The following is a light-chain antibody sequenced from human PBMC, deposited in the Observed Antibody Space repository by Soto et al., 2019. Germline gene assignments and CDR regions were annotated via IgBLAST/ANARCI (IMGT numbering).Light chain of an antibody. V-gene: IGKV3-11*01. Sequence: EIVLTQSPATLSLSPGERATLSCRASQSVSSYLAWYQQKPGQAPRLLIYDASNRATGIPARFSGSGSGTDFTLTISSLEPEDFATYYCQQFDDYPFTFGPGTKVDLK. CDR1: QSVSSY. CDR2: DAS. J-gene: IGKJ3*01. CDR3: QQFDDYPFT.